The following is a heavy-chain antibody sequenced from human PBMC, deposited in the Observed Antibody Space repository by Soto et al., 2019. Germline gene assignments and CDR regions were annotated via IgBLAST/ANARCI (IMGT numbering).Heavy chain of an antibody. V-gene: IGHV1-58*01. D-gene: IGHD2-15*01. J-gene: IGHJ6*02. CDR3: AGRYCSGGSCYNYYGIDV. CDR1: GLTFSSSA. CDR2: IVVGNGNT. Sequence: QMQLVQSGPEVRKPGTSVRVSCKASGLTFSSSAVQWVRQARGQRLEWIGWIVVGNGNTNYAQKFQERVTITRDMDTRTAYMELSSLRSEDTAVYYCAGRYCSGGSCYNYYGIDVWGPGSTVTVSS.